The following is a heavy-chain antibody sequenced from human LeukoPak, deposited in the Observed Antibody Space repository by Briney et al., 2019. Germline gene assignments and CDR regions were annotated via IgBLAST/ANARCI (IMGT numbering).Heavy chain of an antibody. J-gene: IGHJ4*02. Sequence: SETLSLTCTVSGGSISSGSYYWSWIRQLAGKGLEWIGRIYTSGSTNYNPSLKSRVTISVDTSKNQFSLKLSSVTAADTAVYYCARDRGLGYWGQGTLVTVSS. V-gene: IGHV4-61*02. CDR1: GGSISSGSYY. CDR3: ARDRGLGY. D-gene: IGHD3-10*01. CDR2: IYTSGST.